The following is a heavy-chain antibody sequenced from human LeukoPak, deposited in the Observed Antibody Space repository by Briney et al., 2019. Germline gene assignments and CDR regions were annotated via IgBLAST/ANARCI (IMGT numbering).Heavy chain of an antibody. CDR2: IYPGDSDT. Sequence: GESLKISCKGSGYSFSIYWIAWVRQMPGKGLEWMGIIYPGDSDTRYSPSFQGQVTISADKSISTAYLQWSSLRASDTAMYYCARPTTGYIAFDIWGQGTMVTVSS. J-gene: IGHJ3*02. CDR3: ARPTTGYIAFDI. CDR1: GYSFSIYW. D-gene: IGHD6-13*01. V-gene: IGHV5-51*01.